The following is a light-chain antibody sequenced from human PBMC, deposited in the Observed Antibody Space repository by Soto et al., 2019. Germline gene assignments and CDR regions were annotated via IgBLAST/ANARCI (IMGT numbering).Light chain of an antibody. CDR3: QQYGYFRA. V-gene: IGKV3-20*01. CDR2: DTS. CDR1: QTLSSSF. J-gene: IGKJ1*01. Sequence: EIVLTHSPHTLSLSTGERATLSCRSSQTLSSSFFAWYQHTPGQAPRLLIYDTSTRAIDIPDRFSGSGSGTDFTLTISRLEPEDFAVYYCQQYGYFRAFGHGTKVDIK.